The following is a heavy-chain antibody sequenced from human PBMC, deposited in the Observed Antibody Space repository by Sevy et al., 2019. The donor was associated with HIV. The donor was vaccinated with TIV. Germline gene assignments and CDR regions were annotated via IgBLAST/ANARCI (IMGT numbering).Heavy chain of an antibody. CDR3: ARAGGSYSSYDY. J-gene: IGHJ4*02. V-gene: IGHV3-21*01. D-gene: IGHD6-6*01. CDR2: IVSSSSYI. CDR1: GFTFSSYS. Sequence: GGSLRLSCAASGFTFSSYSMNWVRQAPGKALEWVSSIVSSSSYIYYADSVKGRFTISRDNAKNSLYLQMNSLRAEDTAVYYCARAGGSYSSYDYWGQGTLVTVSS.